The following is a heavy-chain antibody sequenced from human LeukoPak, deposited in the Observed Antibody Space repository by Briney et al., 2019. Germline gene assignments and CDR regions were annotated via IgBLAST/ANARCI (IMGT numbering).Heavy chain of an antibody. D-gene: IGHD4-17*01. Sequence: GGSLRLSCAASGFTFSSYAMHWVRQAPGKGLEWVAVISYDGSNKYYADSVKGRFTISRDNSKNTLYLQMNSLRAEDTAVYYCAKPLRSFPIEPLDYWGQGTLVTVSS. CDR1: GFTFSSYA. CDR2: ISYDGSNK. CDR3: AKPLRSFPIEPLDY. V-gene: IGHV3-30-3*02. J-gene: IGHJ4*02.